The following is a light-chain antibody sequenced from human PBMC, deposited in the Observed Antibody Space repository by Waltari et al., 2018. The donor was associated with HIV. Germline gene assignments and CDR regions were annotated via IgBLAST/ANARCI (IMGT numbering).Light chain of an antibody. V-gene: IGLV8-61*01. CDR3: VLYMGSGIGV. CDR2: STN. Sequence: QTVVTQEPSFSVSPGGTVTLTCGLSPGAGSTRYHPIWYQQTPGQAPRTLIYSTNTRSSGVPDRFSGSILGNKAALTITGAQADDESDYYCVLYMGSGIGVFGGGTKLTVL. CDR1: PGAGSTRYH. J-gene: IGLJ3*02.